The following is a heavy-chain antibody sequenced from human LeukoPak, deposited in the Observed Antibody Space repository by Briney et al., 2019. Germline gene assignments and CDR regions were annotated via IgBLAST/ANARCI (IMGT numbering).Heavy chain of an antibody. CDR3: ARSLVVVAATPATDY. Sequence: GGSLRLSCAASGFTFSSYAMHWVRQAPGKGLEWVAVISYDGSNKYYADSVKGRFTISRDNSKNTLYLQMNSLRAEDTVVYYCARSLVVVAATPATDYWGQGTLVTVSS. CDR1: GFTFSSYA. D-gene: IGHD2-15*01. CDR2: ISYDGSNK. J-gene: IGHJ4*02. V-gene: IGHV3-30*04.